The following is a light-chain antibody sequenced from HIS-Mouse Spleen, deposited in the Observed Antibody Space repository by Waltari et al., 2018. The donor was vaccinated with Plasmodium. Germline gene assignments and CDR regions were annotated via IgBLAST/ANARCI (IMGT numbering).Light chain of an antibody. CDR1: ALPKKY. J-gene: IGLJ3*02. CDR2: EDS. V-gene: IGLV3-10*01. Sequence: SYELTQPPSVSVSPGQTARITCSGDALPKKYAYWYQQKSGQAPVLVIYEDSKRPSGIPERFSGSSSGTIATLTISGAQVEDEADYYGYSTDSSGNHRVFGGGTKLTVL. CDR3: YSTDSSGNHRV.